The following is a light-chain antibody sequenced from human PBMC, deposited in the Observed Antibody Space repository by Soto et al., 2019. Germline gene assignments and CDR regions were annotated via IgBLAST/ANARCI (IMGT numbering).Light chain of an antibody. CDR2: GPS. CDR1: QSVSSN. V-gene: IGKV3-15*01. J-gene: IGKJ1*01. Sequence: EIVMTQSPATLSVSPGDRATLSCRASQSVSSNLAWYQQKPGQAHRLHIYGPSTRDTGIPARFSGSGSGTECILIISSLQSEDFAVYYCQKYNNWPRTFGQGTKVEIK. CDR3: QKYNNWPRT.